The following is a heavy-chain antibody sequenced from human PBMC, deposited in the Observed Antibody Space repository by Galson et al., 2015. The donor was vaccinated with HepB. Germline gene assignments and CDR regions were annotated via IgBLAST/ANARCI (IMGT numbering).Heavy chain of an antibody. D-gene: IGHD2-21*02. V-gene: IGHV3-23*01. J-gene: IGHJ2*01. CDR2: ITGSGRPT. CDR1: GFTFSNYA. Sequence: SLRLSCAASGFTFSNYAMSWVRQAPGKGLEWVSAITGSGRPTYYADSVKGRFTISRDNSKNTLYLQMSSLRAEDTAVYYCAKDRTSVVTANWYFDLWGRGTLVTVSS. CDR3: AKDRTSVVTANWYFDL.